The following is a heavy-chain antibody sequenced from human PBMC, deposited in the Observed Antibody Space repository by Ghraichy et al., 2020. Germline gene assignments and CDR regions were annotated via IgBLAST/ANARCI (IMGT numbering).Heavy chain of an antibody. D-gene: IGHD3-10*01. CDR2: IYYSGIT. CDR3: AKYYGSGRDYFDC. V-gene: IGHV4-31*03. CDR1: GGSIGSGGYY. J-gene: IGHJ4*02. Sequence: LRLSCTVSGGSIGSGGYYWYWIRQHPGKGLEWIGYIYYSGITDYNASFKSRATISVDASKNQFFLKLSSVTAADTAVYYCAKYYGSGRDYFDCWGQGTLVTVSS.